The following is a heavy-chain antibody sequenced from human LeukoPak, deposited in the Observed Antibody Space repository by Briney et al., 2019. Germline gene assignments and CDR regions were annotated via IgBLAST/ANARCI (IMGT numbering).Heavy chain of an antibody. CDR2: ISGGSNKI. J-gene: IGHJ4*02. D-gene: IGHD1-1*01. CDR1: TFTFSSYS. Sequence: PGGSLRLSCTASTFTFSSYSMNWVRQAPGKGLEWVSHISGGSNKIYYADSVKGRFTISRDNAKNSLYLQMNTLRAEDTAVYYCAXSXCTSDNCYGGIDNWGQGTLVTVSS. CDR3: AXSXCTSDNCYGGIDN. V-gene: IGHV3-48*04.